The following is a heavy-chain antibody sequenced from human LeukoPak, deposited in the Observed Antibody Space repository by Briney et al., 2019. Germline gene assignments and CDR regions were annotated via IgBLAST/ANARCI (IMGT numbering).Heavy chain of an antibody. Sequence: GSLRLSCAASGFTFDRFTIHWVRQTPGKGLEWVSYISSSGSTIYYADSVKGRFTISRDNAKNSLYLQMNSLRAEDTAVYYCAELGITMIGGVWGKGTTVTISS. CDR3: AELGITMIGGV. J-gene: IGHJ6*04. CDR2: ISSSGSTI. CDR1: GFTFDRFT. V-gene: IGHV3-48*04. D-gene: IGHD3-10*02.